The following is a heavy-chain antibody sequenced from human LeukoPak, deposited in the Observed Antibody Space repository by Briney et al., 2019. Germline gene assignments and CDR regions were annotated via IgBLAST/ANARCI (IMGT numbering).Heavy chain of an antibody. V-gene: IGHV3-53*01. CDR1: GFTVSSNY. J-gene: IGHJ3*02. D-gene: IGHD6-19*01. Sequence: PGGSLRLSCAASGFTVSSNYMSWVRQAPGKGLEWVSVIYSGGSTYYADSVKGRFTISRDNSKNTLYLQMNSLRAEDTAVYYCARANSGGWYGDAFDIWGQGTMVTVSS. CDR3: ARANSGGWYGDAFDI. CDR2: IYSGGST.